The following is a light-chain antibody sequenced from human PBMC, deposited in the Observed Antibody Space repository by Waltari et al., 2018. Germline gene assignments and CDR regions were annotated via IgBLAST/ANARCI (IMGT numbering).Light chain of an antibody. J-gene: IGLJ2*01. V-gene: IGLV3-19*01. CDR1: SLKPYN. Sequence: SSELTQDPAVSVALGQTVKITCQGDSLKPYNPNWYQQKPGQAPVLVIYGKNIRPSGIPDRLSGSRSGNTASLTVTGAQAEDEADYYCNSRDTSGFPVVFGGGTKVTVL. CDR3: NSRDTSGFPVV. CDR2: GKN.